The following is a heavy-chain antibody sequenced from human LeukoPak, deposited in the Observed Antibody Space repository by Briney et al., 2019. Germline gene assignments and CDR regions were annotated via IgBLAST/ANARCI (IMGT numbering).Heavy chain of an antibody. J-gene: IGHJ4*02. CDR1: GFTFSGNW. Sequence: GGSLRLSCVVSGFTFSGNWMHWVRQGPGKGLMCVARIKKDGTYRDYADSVKGRFTISRDNAKNTLFLQMDSLRDEDTAVYYCARQYSSGWFWGQGTLVTVSS. D-gene: IGHD6-19*01. V-gene: IGHV3-74*01. CDR2: IKKDGTYR. CDR3: ARQYSSGWF.